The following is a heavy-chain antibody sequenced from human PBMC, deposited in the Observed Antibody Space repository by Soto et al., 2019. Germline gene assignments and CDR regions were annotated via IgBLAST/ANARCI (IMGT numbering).Heavy chain of an antibody. Sequence: EVQLLESGGGLVQPGGSLRLSCAASGFTFSSYAMSWVRQAPGKGLEWVSAISGSGGSTYYADSVKGRCTISRDNSKNTLYLQMNSLKAADTAVYYCAKCEVAGSSRYFDYWGQGTLVTVSS. J-gene: IGHJ4*02. CDR1: GFTFSSYA. D-gene: IGHD6-19*01. CDR2: ISGSGGST. V-gene: IGHV3-23*01. CDR3: AKCEVAGSSRYFDY.